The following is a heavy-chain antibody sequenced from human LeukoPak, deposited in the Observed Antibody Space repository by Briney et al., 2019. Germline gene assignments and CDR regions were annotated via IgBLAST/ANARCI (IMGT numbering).Heavy chain of an antibody. CDR1: GFTFRNYV. V-gene: IGHV3-23*01. Sequence: PGGSLRLSCAASGFTFRNYVMSWLRQAPGKGLEWVSTLTSGGDVTYYPGSVKGRFTISRDNSKNTLYLQMNSLRVEDTAVYYCAPRGILADWFDPWGQGTLVTVSS. D-gene: IGHD3-16*01. CDR3: APRGILADWFDP. J-gene: IGHJ5*02. CDR2: LTSGGDVT.